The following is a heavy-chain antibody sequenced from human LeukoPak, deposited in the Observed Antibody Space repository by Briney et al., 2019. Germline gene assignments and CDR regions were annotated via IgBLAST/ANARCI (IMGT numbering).Heavy chain of an antibody. CDR1: GYTFTSYG. Sequence: ASVKVSCKASGYTFTSYGISWVRQAPGQGLEWMGWISAYNGNTNYAQKLQGRVTMTTDTSTSTAYMELRSLRSDDTAVYYCARGDDILTGYYWFDPWGQGTLVTVSS. J-gene: IGHJ5*02. CDR3: ARGDDILTGYYWFDP. V-gene: IGHV1-18*01. D-gene: IGHD3-9*01. CDR2: ISAYNGNT.